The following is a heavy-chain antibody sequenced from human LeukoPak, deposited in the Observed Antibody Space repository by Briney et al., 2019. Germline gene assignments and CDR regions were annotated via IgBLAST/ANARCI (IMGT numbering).Heavy chain of an antibody. J-gene: IGHJ4*02. Sequence: PGGSLRLSCAASGFTFSSYAMSWVRQAPGKGLEWVSAISGSGGGTYYIDSVQGRFTISRDNSKNTLYLQMNSLRAEDTAVYYCATDRVWGTTLGNLDYWGQGTLVTVSS. D-gene: IGHD3-16*01. CDR1: GFTFSSYA. CDR3: ATDRVWGTTLGNLDY. CDR2: ISGSGGGT. V-gene: IGHV3-23*01.